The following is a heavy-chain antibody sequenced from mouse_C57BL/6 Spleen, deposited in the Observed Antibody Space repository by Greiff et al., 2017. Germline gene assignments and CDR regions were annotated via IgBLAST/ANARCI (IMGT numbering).Heavy chain of an antibody. Sequence: VQLQQPGTELVKPGASVKLSCKASGYTFTSYWMHWVKQRPGQGLEWIGNINPSNGGTNYNEKFKSKATLTVDKSSSTAYMQLSSLTSEDSAVYYCAGGTTVVAHYYAMDYWGQGTSVTVSS. CDR3: AGGTTVVAHYYAMDY. V-gene: IGHV1-53*01. CDR1: GYTFTSYW. D-gene: IGHD1-1*01. CDR2: INPSNGGT. J-gene: IGHJ4*01.